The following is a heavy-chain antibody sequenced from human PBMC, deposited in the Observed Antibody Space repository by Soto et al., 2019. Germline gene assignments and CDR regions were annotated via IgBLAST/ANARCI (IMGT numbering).Heavy chain of an antibody. D-gene: IGHD3-22*01. V-gene: IGHV1-3*01. Sequence: ASVKVSCKASGYTFTSYAMHWVRQAPGQRLEWMGWINAGNGNTKYSQKFQGRVTITRDTSASTAYMELSSLRSEDTAVYYCARGYYYDSIGYYTTVYFDYWGQGTLVTVSS. J-gene: IGHJ4*02. CDR2: INAGNGNT. CDR1: GYTFTSYA. CDR3: ARGYYYDSIGYYTTVYFDY.